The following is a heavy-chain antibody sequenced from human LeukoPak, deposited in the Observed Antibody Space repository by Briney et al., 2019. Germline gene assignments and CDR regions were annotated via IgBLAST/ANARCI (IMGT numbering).Heavy chain of an antibody. D-gene: IGHD1-26*01. J-gene: IGHJ4*02. CDR3: ARDRMYSGSFY. CDR2: IYYSGST. Sequence: PSETLSLTCTVSGGSISSSSYYWGWIRQPPGKGLEWIGSIYYSGSTYYNPSLKSRVTISVDTSKNQFSLKLSSVTAADTAVYYCARDRMYSGSFYWGQGTLVTVSS. CDR1: GGSISSSSYY. V-gene: IGHV4-39*07.